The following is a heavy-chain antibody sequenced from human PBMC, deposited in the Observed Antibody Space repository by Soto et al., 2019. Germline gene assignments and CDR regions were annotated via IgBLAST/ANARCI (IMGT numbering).Heavy chain of an antibody. Sequence: EVQLLESGGGLVQPGGSLRLSCAASGFTFSSYAMSWVRQAPGKGLEWVSAISGSGGSTYYADSVKGRFTISRDNSKNTLDLHMNRLRAEDTAVYYCATFRVGCSSTSCYGFEYWGQGPLVTVSS. D-gene: IGHD2-2*01. J-gene: IGHJ4*02. CDR1: GFTFSSYA. CDR3: ATFRVGCSSTSCYGFEY. CDR2: ISGSGGST. V-gene: IGHV3-23*01.